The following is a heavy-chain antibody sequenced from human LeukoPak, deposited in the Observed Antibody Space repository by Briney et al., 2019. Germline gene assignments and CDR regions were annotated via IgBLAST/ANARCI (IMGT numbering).Heavy chain of an antibody. V-gene: IGHV3-9*01. Sequence: PGGSLRLSCAASGFTFDDYAMHWVRQAPGKGLEWVSGISWNSGSIGYADSVKGRFTISRDNAKNSLYLQMNSLRAEDTALYYCAKDASGHFDYWGQGTLVTVSS. CDR1: GFTFDDYA. J-gene: IGHJ4*02. D-gene: IGHD6-19*01. CDR3: AKDASGHFDY. CDR2: ISWNSGSI.